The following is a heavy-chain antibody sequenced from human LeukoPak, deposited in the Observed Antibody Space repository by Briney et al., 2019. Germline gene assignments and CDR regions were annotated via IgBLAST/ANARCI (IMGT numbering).Heavy chain of an antibody. J-gene: IGHJ5*02. CDR3: AKVVDDSSSWYRRMGRWFDP. V-gene: IGHV3-23*01. CDR1: GFTFSSYA. D-gene: IGHD6-13*01. Sequence: PGGSLRLSCAASGFTFSSYAMSWVRQAPGKGLEWVSAISGSGGSTYYADSVKGRFTISRDNSKTTLYLQMNSLRAEDTAVYYCAKVVDDSSSWYRRMGRWFDPWGQGTLVTVSS. CDR2: ISGSGGST.